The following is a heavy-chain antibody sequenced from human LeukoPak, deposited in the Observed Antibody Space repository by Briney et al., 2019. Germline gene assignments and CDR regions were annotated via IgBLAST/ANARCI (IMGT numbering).Heavy chain of an antibody. D-gene: IGHD5-18*01. CDR2: IYPGDSDP. Sequence: GESLKISCKGSGYSFISYWIGWVRQMPGKDLEWMGIIYPGDSDPRYSPSFQGQVTISADKSISTAYLQWSSLKASDTAMYYCARQNTVMDPFDYWGQGTLVTVSS. CDR1: GYSFISYW. CDR3: ARQNTVMDPFDY. V-gene: IGHV5-51*01. J-gene: IGHJ4*02.